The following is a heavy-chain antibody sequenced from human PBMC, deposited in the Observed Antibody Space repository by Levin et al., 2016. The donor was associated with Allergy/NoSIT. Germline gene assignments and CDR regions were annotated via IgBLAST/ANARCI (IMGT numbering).Heavy chain of an antibody. J-gene: IGHJ4*02. CDR1: GGSISSSSYY. V-gene: IGHV4-39*01. Sequence: SETLSLTCTVSGGSISSSSYYWGWIRQPPGKGLEWIGSIYYSGSTYYNPSLKSRVTISVDTSNNQFSLKLSSVTAADTAVYYCARHSNAATGDFDYWGQGTLVTVSS. CDR3: ARHSNAATGDFDY. CDR2: IYYSGST. D-gene: IGHD6-25*01.